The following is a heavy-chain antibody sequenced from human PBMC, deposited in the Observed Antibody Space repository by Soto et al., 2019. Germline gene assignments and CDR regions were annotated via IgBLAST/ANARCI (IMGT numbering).Heavy chain of an antibody. CDR3: ARAPWDSSSWYEPFVEYFQH. CDR2: VSSSSSTI. CDR1: GFPSSSYS. Sequence: PGGSLRLSCAASGFPSSSYSMNWVRQAPGKGLEWVSYVSSSSSTIYYADSVKGRFTISRDNAKNSLYLQMNSLRAEDTAVYYCARAPWDSSSWYEPFVEYFQHWGQGTLVTVSS. V-gene: IGHV3-48*01. J-gene: IGHJ1*01. D-gene: IGHD6-13*01.